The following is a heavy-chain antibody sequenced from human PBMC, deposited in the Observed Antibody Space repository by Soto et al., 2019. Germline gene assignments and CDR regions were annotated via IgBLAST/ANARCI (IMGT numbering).Heavy chain of an antibody. Sequence: QPGGSLRLSCAASGFTFSNYAMSWVRQAPGKGLEWVSTISGSGTDTYYADSVKGRFTISRDNSKSTLFLQMSSLRVEDTAVYYCARTYYYGSGSYYGMGVWGQGTTVTVSS. D-gene: IGHD3-10*01. CDR2: ISGSGTDT. J-gene: IGHJ6*02. CDR1: GFTFSNYA. CDR3: ARTYYYGSGSYYGMGV. V-gene: IGHV3-23*01.